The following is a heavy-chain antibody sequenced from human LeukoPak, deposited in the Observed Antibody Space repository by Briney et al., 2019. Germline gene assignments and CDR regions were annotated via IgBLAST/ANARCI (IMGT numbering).Heavy chain of an antibody. V-gene: IGHV4-34*01. D-gene: IGHD2-2*01. Sequence: SETLSLTCTVSGGSVTDYYWSWIRQPPGKGLEWIGEINHSGSTNYNPSLKSRVTISVDTSKNQFSLKLSSVTAADTAVYYCARRGRYCSSTSCYGRNNWFDPWGQGTLVTVSS. J-gene: IGHJ5*02. CDR3: ARRGRYCSSTSCYGRNNWFDP. CDR2: INHSGST. CDR1: GGSVTDYY.